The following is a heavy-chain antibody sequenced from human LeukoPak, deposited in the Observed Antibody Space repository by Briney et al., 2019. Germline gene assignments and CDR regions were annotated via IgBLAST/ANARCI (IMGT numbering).Heavy chain of an antibody. CDR1: GHSISSGYY. V-gene: IGHV4-38-2*02. D-gene: IGHD3-9*01. Sequence: SETLSLTCTVSGHSISSGYYWGWIRQPPGKGLEWIGSIYHSGSTYYNPSLKSRVTISVDTSKNQFSLKLSSVTAADTAVYYCVSDDILTGFDYWGQGTLVSVSS. J-gene: IGHJ4*02. CDR3: VSDDILTGFDY. CDR2: IYHSGST.